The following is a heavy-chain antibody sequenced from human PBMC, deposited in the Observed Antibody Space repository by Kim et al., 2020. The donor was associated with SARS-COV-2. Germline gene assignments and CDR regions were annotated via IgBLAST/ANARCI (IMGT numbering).Heavy chain of an antibody. J-gene: IGHJ6*02. D-gene: IGHD4-4*01. Sequence: YADSVKGRFTISRDNSKNTLYLQMNSLRAEDTAVYYCAKDARSKAYGMDVWGQGTTVTVSS. CDR3: AKDARSKAYGMDV. V-gene: IGHV3-33*06.